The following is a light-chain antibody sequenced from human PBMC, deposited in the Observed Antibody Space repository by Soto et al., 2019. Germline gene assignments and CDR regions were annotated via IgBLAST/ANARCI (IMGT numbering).Light chain of an antibody. V-gene: IGKV1-39*01. CDR3: QQSLSTPIYS. CDR2: AAS. J-gene: IGKJ2*03. Sequence: DIQMTQSPSSLSASVGDRVTIICRASQNIDNYLNWYQQKPGKAPNLLIYAASSLQSGVPSRFAGSGSGTHFTLTISTLQPEDVGTYFCQQSLSTPIYSFGQGTKVDIK. CDR1: QNIDNY.